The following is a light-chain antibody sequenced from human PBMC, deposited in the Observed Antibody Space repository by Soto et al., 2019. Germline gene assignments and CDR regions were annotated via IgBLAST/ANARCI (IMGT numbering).Light chain of an antibody. CDR3: QQTYTSPRT. CDR2: ATS. V-gene: IGKV1-39*01. CDR1: QTVSTY. Sequence: DTQMTQSPSSLSASVGNRISITCRASQTVSTYLTWYQQKAGQAPTLLISATSTLQSGVPSRFSGSGSGTEFTLTITSLQPEDFATYYCQQTYTSPRTFGQGTKVEFK. J-gene: IGKJ1*01.